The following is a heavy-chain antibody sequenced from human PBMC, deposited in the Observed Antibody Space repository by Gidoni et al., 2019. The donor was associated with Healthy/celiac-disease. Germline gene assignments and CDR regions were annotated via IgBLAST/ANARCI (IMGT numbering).Heavy chain of an antibody. D-gene: IGHD3-16*01. V-gene: IGHV3-66*01. CDR1: GFTVSSNY. Sequence: EVQLVESGGGLVQPGGSLRLSWAGSGFTVSSNYMSWVRQAPGKGLAWVSVIYSGGSTYYADSVKGRFTISRDNSKNTLYLQINSLRSEDTAVYYCARDTSPRELGSFDYWGQGTLVTVSS. J-gene: IGHJ4*02. CDR2: IYSGGST. CDR3: ARDTSPRELGSFDY.